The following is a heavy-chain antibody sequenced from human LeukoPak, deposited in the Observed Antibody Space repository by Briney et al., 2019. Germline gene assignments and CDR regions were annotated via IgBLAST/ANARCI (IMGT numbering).Heavy chain of an antibody. Sequence: PGGSLRLSCAASGFDFSSYGMSWVRQAPGKGLEWVSYITSSGIIYYADSVKGRFTIPRDNAKNSLFLQMNSLRDEDTAVYYCARRTRSSESHSFDYWGQGTLVTVSS. CDR2: ITSSGII. V-gene: IGHV3-48*02. CDR3: ARRTRSSESHSFDY. CDR1: GFDFSSYG. D-gene: IGHD3-10*01. J-gene: IGHJ4*02.